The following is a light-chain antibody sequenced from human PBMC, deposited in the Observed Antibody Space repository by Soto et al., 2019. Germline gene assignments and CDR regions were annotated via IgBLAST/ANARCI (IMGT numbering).Light chain of an antibody. J-gene: IGKJ1*01. Sequence: DIQMTQSPSSLSASVGDTVTITCRASQGINNYLAWYQQKPGKPPVLLIYTASTLKPGVPSRFSGSGAGTEFTLTISSLQPEDFATYYCQKYDSAPRTFGQGTQVDIK. CDR1: QGINNY. CDR2: TAS. V-gene: IGKV1-27*01. CDR3: QKYDSAPRT.